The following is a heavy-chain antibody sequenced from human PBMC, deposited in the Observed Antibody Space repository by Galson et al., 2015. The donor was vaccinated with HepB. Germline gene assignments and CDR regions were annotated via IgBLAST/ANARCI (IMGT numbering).Heavy chain of an antibody. CDR2: IYYSGST. J-gene: IGHJ5*02. V-gene: IGHV4-39*01. CDR3: ARPRGGGWYNWFDP. D-gene: IGHD6-19*01. CDR1: GGSISSSRYY. Sequence: ETLSLTCTVSGGSISSSRYYWGWIRQPPGKGLEWIGTIYYSGSTYYNPSLKSRVTISVDTSKNQFSLRLSSVTAADAAMYYCARPRGGGWYNWFDPWGQGTLVTVSS.